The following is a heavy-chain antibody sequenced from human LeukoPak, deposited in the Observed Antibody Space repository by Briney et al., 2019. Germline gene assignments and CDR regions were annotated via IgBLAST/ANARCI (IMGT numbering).Heavy chain of an antibody. Sequence: NPSETLSLTCTVSGGSISSYHWSWIRQPPGKGLEWIGYIYYSGSTNNNPSLKSRVTISVDTSKNQFSLKLTSVTAADTAVYYCARHRDDYCDNSASAFDIWGQGTMVTVSS. D-gene: IGHD3-22*01. CDR1: GGSISSYH. J-gene: IGHJ3*02. V-gene: IGHV4-59*08. CDR2: IYYSGST. CDR3: ARHRDDYCDNSASAFDI.